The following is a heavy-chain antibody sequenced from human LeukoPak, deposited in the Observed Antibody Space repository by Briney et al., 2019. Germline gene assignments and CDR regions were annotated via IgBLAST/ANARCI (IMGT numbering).Heavy chain of an antibody. Sequence: SETLSLTCTASDDSISRDFWTWIRQPAWKGLEWIGYIRYSGRTEYNPSLKSRVTISIQTAKNQFSLKLTSVTAADTAIYYCARLPDASGWPFDYWGQGILVTVSS. CDR1: DDSISRDF. CDR3: ARLPDASGWPFDY. D-gene: IGHD6-19*01. V-gene: IGHV4-59*01. J-gene: IGHJ4*02. CDR2: IRYSGRT.